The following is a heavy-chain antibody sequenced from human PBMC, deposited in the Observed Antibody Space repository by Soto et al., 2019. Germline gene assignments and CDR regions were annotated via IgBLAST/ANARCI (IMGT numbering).Heavy chain of an antibody. CDR2: IYSGGTT. CDR1: GFTVSSNY. Sequence: EVQLVESGGGLVQPGGSLRLSCTASGFTVSSNYMSWVRQAPGKGLEWVSVIYSGGTTYYADSVKGRFNISRDNYKNTLYLQMNSLRAEDTAVYYCARGGSASGGYDDYVMEVWGQGTTVTVSS. J-gene: IGHJ6*02. V-gene: IGHV3-66*01. D-gene: IGHD3-16*01. CDR3: ARGGSASGGYDDYVMEV.